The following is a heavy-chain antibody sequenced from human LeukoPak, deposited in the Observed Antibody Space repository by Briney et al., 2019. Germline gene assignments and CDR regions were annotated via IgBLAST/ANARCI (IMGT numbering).Heavy chain of an antibody. CDR1: GFTFDDYG. J-gene: IGHJ4*02. V-gene: IGHV3-20*04. Sequence: GGSLRLSCAASGFTFDDYGMSWVRQAPGKGLEWVSGINWNGGSTGYADSVKGRFTISRGNAKNSLYLQMNSLRAEDTAVYYCARHGYSGYGGFDYWGQGTLVTVSS. D-gene: IGHD5-12*01. CDR3: ARHGYSGYGGFDY. CDR2: INWNGGST.